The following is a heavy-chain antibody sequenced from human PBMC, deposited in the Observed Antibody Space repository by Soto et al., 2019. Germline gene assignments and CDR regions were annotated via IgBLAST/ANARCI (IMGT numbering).Heavy chain of an antibody. D-gene: IGHD6-25*01. CDR2: IFHTGST. Sequence: PSETLSLTCAVAGYAISTGHSWGWIRQPPGKGLEWIGSIFHTGSTYYNPSLKSRVTLSEDTSKNQFSLKLSSVTAADTAVYFCATLPRLDGMDVWGQGTTVTVSS. CDR1: GYAISTGHS. CDR3: ATLPRLDGMDV. V-gene: IGHV4-38-2*01. J-gene: IGHJ6*02.